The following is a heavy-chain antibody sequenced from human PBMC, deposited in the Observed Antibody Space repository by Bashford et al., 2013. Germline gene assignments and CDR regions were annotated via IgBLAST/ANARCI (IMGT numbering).Heavy chain of an antibody. J-gene: IGHJ5*02. CDR2: IYYSGST. CDR1: GGSISSSSYY. V-gene: IGHV4-39*02. Sequence: RPLLYSSETLSLTCTVSGGSISSSSYYWGWIHQPPGKGLEWIGSIYYSGSTYYNPSLKSRVTISVDTSKNQFSLKLSSVTAADTAVYYCARDHYYGSESNWFDPWGQGTLVTVSS. D-gene: IGHD3-10*01. CDR3: ARDHYYGSESNWFDP.